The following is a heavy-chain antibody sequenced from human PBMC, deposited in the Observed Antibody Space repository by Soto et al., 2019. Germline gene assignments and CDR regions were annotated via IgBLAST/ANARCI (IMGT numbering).Heavy chain of an antibody. J-gene: IGHJ4*02. V-gene: IGHV1-69*13. D-gene: IGHD3-10*01. Sequence: SVKVSCKASGGTFSSYAISWVRQAPGQGLEWMGGIIPIFGTANYAQKFQGRVTITADESTSTAYMELSSLRSEDTAVYYCAREPSYGSGNEGVFDYWGQGNLVTVSS. CDR2: IIPIFGTA. CDR3: AREPSYGSGNEGVFDY. CDR1: GGTFSSYA.